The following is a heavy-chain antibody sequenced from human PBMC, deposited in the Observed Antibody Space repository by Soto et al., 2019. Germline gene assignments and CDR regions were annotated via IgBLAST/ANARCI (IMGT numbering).Heavy chain of an antibody. CDR3: ARHNYDGSGYYYYYYGMDV. CDR2: INHSGNT. V-gene: IGHV4-34*01. CDR1: GGSFSGYY. Sequence: QVQLQQWGAGLLKPSETLSLTCAVYGGSFSGYYWSWIRQPPGKGLEWIGEINHSGNTNYNPSLTSRVTISVDTSKNQFSLKLSSVTAAYTAVYYCARHNYDGSGYYYYYYGMDVWGQGTTVTVSS. J-gene: IGHJ6*02. D-gene: IGHD3-22*01.